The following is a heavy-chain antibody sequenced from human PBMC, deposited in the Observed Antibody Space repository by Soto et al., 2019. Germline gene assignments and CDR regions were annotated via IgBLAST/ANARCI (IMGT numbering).Heavy chain of an antibody. J-gene: IGHJ6*02. Sequence: GESLKISCKGSGYSFTSYWIGWVRQMPGKGLEWMGIIYPGDSDTRYSPSFQGQVTISADKSISTAYLQWSSLKASDTAMHYCARSSAVVVAALFYYYGMDVWGQGTTVTGSS. CDR3: ARSSAVVVAALFYYYGMDV. CDR2: IYPGDSDT. V-gene: IGHV5-51*01. D-gene: IGHD2-15*01. CDR1: GYSFTSYW.